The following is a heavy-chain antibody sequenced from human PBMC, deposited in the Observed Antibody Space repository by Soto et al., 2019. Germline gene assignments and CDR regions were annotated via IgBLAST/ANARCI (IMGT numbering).Heavy chain of an antibody. D-gene: IGHD6-13*01. CDR2: ATNDGTDT. CDR1: GFTFSNYW. Sequence: EVQLVQSGGGLVQPGGALRLSCAASGFTFSNYWMYWVRQAPGKGLVWVSRATNDGTDTTHADSVKGRFTISRDNAETTVYLQLSTLRAEDTAVYYCARGGLQHALDVWGQGSTVTVSS. J-gene: IGHJ6*02. V-gene: IGHV3-74*03. CDR3: ARGGLQHALDV.